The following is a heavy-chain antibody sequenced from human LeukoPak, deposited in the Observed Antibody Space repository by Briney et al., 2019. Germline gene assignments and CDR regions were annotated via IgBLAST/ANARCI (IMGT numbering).Heavy chain of an antibody. V-gene: IGHV3-23*01. D-gene: IGHD3-10*02. Sequence: GGSLRLSCAASGFTFTNNFMSWVRQVPGKGLEWVSAISGSGGSTYYADSVKGRFTISRDNAKNSLYLQMNSLRAEDTAVYYCAELGITMIGGVWGKGTTVTISS. CDR1: GFTFTNNF. J-gene: IGHJ6*04. CDR3: AELGITMIGGV. CDR2: ISGSGGST.